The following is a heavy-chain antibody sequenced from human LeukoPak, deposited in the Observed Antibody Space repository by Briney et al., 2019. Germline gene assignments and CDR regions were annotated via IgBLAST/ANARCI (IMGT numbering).Heavy chain of an antibody. CDR3: AKSARWLQFIGYYFDY. CDR1: GFTFSSYA. J-gene: IGHJ4*02. D-gene: IGHD5-24*01. Sequence: GGSLRLSCAASGFTFSSYAMSWVRQAPGKGLEWVSAFSGSGGSTYYADSVKGRFTISRDNSKNTLYLQMNSLRAEDTAVYYCAKSARWLQFIGYYFDYWGQGTLVTVSS. CDR2: FSGSGGST. V-gene: IGHV3-23*01.